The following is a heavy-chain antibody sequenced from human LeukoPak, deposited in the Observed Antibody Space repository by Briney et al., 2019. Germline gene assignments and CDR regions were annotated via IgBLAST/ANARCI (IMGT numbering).Heavy chain of an antibody. V-gene: IGHV4-59*12. Sequence: SETLSLTCTVSGGSISTYYWSWIRQPPGKGLEWIGYIYYSGNTNYNPSLKSRVTISVDTSKNQFSLKLSSVTAADTAVYYCAREVTTQRSSSGAFLFDYWGQGTLVTVSS. J-gene: IGHJ4*02. CDR3: AREVTTQRSSSGAFLFDY. CDR1: GGSISTYY. CDR2: IYYSGNT. D-gene: IGHD6-6*01.